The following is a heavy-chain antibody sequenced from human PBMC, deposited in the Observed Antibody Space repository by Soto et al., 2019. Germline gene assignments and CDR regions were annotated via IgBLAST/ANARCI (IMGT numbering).Heavy chain of an antibody. CDR1: GGSISSGGYY. CDR3: ASVPGA. CDR2: IYHSGST. V-gene: IGHV4-30-2*01. Sequence: QLQLQESGSGLVKPSQTLSLTCDVSGGSISSGGYYWSWIRQPPGKGLEWIGYIYHSGSTYYNTSLTSRVPISVDRSTNHFSLKLSSVTAADTAVYCCASVPGAWGQGTLGTVSS. J-gene: IGHJ5*02. D-gene: IGHD3-10*01.